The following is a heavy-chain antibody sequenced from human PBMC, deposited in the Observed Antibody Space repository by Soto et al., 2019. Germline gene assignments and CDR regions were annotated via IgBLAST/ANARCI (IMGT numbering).Heavy chain of an antibody. V-gene: IGHV3-21*01. J-gene: IGHJ6*03. Sequence: GGSLRLSCAASGFTFSNYAMSWVRQAPGKGLEWVSSISSSSSYIYYADSVKGRFTISRDNAKNSLYLQMNSLRAEDTAVYYCARAHCSSTSCDYYYYYMDVWGKGTTVTVSS. D-gene: IGHD2-2*01. CDR3: ARAHCSSTSCDYYYYYMDV. CDR2: ISSSSSYI. CDR1: GFTFSNYA.